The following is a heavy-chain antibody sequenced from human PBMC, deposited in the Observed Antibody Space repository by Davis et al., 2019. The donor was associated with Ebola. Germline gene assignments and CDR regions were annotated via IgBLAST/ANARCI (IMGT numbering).Heavy chain of an antibody. CDR2: ISSGSGNTI. J-gene: IGHJ6*02. CDR3: ARETEFYGGNTRGDDYYGMDV. V-gene: IGHV3-11*01. D-gene: IGHD4-23*01. Sequence: GESLKISCAASGFSLSAYYMAWIRQAPGKGLEWVSYISSGSGNTIRYADSVKGRFTISRDNAKNSLYLQMNSLRAEDTAVYYCARETEFYGGNTRGDDYYGMDVWGQGTTVTVSS. CDR1: GFSLSAYY.